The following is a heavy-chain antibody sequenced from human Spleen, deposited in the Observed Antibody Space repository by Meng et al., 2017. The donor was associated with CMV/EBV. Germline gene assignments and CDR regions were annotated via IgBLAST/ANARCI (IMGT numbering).Heavy chain of an antibody. CDR3: AHRRVAVAKTYFDY. Sequence: FSGFSLSTSGVGVGWIRQPPGKALEWLALIYWDDDKRYSPSLKSRLTITKDTSKNQVVLTMTNMDPVDTATYYCAHRRVAVAKTYFDYWGQGTLVTVSS. CDR1: GFSLSTSGVG. V-gene: IGHV2-5*02. J-gene: IGHJ4*02. CDR2: IYWDDDK. D-gene: IGHD6-19*01.